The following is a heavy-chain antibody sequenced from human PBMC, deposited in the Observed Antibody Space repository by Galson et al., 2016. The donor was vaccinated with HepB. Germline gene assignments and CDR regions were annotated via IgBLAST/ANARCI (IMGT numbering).Heavy chain of an antibody. CDR3: ARDRDYPLDS. CDR2: ISDSQGKT. CDR1: GFTFTSYG. D-gene: IGHD5-24*01. J-gene: IGHJ4*02. Sequence: SCAASGFTFTSYGISWVRQAPGQGLEWMGKISDSQGKTNYAQNLQGRVTMNTDTYTSTVYMELRSLRSDDTAVYYCARDRDYPLDSWGQGTLVTVS. V-gene: IGHV1-18*01.